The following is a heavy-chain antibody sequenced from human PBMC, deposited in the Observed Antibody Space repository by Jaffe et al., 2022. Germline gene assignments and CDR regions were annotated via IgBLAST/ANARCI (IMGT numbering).Heavy chain of an antibody. CDR2: ISAYNGNT. Sequence: QVQLVQSGAEVKKPGASVKVSCKASGYTFTSYGISWVRQAPGQGLEWMGWISAYNGNTNYAQKLQGRVTMTTDTSTSTAYMELRSLRSDDTAVYYCARGRCSSTSCCTCSSPAYYYYMDVWGKGTTVTVSS. D-gene: IGHD2-2*02. J-gene: IGHJ6*03. CDR3: ARGRCSSTSCCTCSSPAYYYYMDV. V-gene: IGHV1-18*01. CDR1: GYTFTSYG.